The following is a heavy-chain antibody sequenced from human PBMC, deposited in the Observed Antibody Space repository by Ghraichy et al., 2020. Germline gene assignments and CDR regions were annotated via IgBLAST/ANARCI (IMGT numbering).Heavy chain of an antibody. D-gene: IGHD3-10*01. CDR1: GFTFSNFA. V-gene: IGHV3-23*01. Sequence: ETLSLTCAASGFTFSNFAMSWVRQAPGKGLQWVSSISGDSSGIFYVDSVKGRFTISRDTSKTTLYLQMNSLRDEDTAVYYCARYYYGSGSYTVLDYWGQGTLVTVSS. J-gene: IGHJ4*02. CDR3: ARYYYGSGSYTVLDY. CDR2: ISGDSSGI.